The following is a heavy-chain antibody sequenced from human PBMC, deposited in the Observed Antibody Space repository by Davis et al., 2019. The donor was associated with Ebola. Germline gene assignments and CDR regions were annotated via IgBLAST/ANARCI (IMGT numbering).Heavy chain of an antibody. CDR3: ARVRHSGSGSYGY. D-gene: IGHD3-10*01. CDR2: MNPNSGNT. CDR1: GYTFTSYD. V-gene: IGHV1-8*01. J-gene: IGHJ4*02. Sequence: ASVTVSCKASGYTFTSYDINWVRQATGQGLEWMGWMNPNSGNTGYAQKFQGRVTMTRNTSISTAYMELTSLTSEDTAVYYCARVRHSGSGSYGYWGQGTLVTVSS.